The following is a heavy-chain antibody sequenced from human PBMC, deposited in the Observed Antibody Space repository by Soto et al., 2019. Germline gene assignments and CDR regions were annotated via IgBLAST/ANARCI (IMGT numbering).Heavy chain of an antibody. J-gene: IGHJ3*02. D-gene: IGHD4-17*01. Sequence: QVQLVQSGVEVKKPGTSVKVSCRASGYTFTDYNITWVRQAPGQGLEWMGWISAYNGDTNYAQQFQGRVTVTTDTSTTTAYMELRSLRSDATAVYYCARGFDGDSVFSFDIWGQGTMVTVSS. CDR1: GYTFTDYN. V-gene: IGHV1-18*01. CDR3: ARGFDGDSVFSFDI. CDR2: ISAYNGDT.